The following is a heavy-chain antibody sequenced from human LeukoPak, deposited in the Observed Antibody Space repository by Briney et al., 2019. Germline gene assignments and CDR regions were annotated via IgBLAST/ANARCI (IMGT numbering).Heavy chain of an antibody. CDR2: FDPEDGET. V-gene: IGHV1-24*01. Sequence: ASVKVSCKASGYTFTSYAMNWVRQAPGKGLEWMGGFDPEDGETIYAQKFQGRVTMTEDTSTDTAYMELSSLRSEDTAVYYCATYYYDSSGYYSGYNWFDPWGQGTLVTVSS. D-gene: IGHD3-22*01. J-gene: IGHJ5*02. CDR1: GYTFTSYA. CDR3: ATYYYDSSGYYSGYNWFDP.